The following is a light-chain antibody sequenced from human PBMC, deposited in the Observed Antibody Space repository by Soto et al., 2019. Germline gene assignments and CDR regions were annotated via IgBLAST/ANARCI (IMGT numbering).Light chain of an antibody. CDR2: AAS. Sequence: AIQVTQSPSSLSASVGDRVTITCRTSQGIRSALGWYQQKPGKVPKLLIYAASTLQSGVPSRFSGSGSGRDFTLTISSLQPEDFATYYCHQYHNFPRTFGQGTKVEI. CDR3: HQYHNFPRT. V-gene: IGKV1-6*01. J-gene: IGKJ1*01. CDR1: QGIRSA.